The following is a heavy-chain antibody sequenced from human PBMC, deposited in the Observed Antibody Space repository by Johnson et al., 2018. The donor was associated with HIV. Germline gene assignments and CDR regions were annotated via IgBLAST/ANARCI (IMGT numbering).Heavy chain of an antibody. CDR3: TRETWVGELLVIACNI. CDR1: GFTFGDYA. D-gene: IGHD3-10*01. V-gene: IGHV3-49*04. J-gene: IGHJ3*02. Sequence: VQLVESGGGLVQPGRSLRLSCTASGFTFGDYAMSWVRQAPGKGLEWVGFIRSKAYGETTEYAASVNGRFTISRDDSKSIAYLQMDSLKIDDTAVYYCTRETWVGELLVIACNIWGQGTMVTVSS. CDR2: IRSKAYGETT.